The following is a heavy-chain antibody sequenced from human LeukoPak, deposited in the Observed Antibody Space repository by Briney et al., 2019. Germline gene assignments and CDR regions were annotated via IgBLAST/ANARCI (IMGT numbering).Heavy chain of an antibody. CDR3: ARDRTAAGIDTFDI. D-gene: IGHD6-19*01. Sequence: PSETLSLTCTVSGGSIGGYYWSWIRQPPEKGLEWIGYIYHTGSTSYSPSLKSRLTISVDTSKKQFSLKPNSVTAADTAVYYCARDRTAAGIDTFDIWGQGTMVTVSS. V-gene: IGHV4-59*01. CDR2: IYHTGST. J-gene: IGHJ3*02. CDR1: GGSIGGYY.